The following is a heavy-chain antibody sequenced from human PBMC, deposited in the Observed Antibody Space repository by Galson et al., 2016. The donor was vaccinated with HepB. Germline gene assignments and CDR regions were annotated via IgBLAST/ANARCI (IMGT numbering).Heavy chain of an antibody. Sequence: QSGAEVKKPGESLKISCKGSGDSFTNYWIGWVRQMPGKGLEWIGRFDPSDSYTNYSPSFQGHVTISTDNSINTAFLQWNNLRASDTAVYFCARHPLHSFVHLDYWGQGVLVTVSS. CDR3: ARHPLHSFVHLDY. D-gene: IGHD2-15*01. V-gene: IGHV5-10-1*01. CDR2: FDPSDSYT. J-gene: IGHJ4*02. CDR1: GDSFTNYW.